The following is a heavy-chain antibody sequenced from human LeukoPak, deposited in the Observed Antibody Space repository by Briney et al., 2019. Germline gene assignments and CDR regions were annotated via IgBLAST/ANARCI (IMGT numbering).Heavy chain of an antibody. J-gene: IGHJ6*02. Sequence: PGGSLRLPCAASGFTFSSYAMSWVRQAPGKGLEWVSAISGSGGSTYYADSVKGRFTISRDNSKNTLYLQMNSLTSEDTAVYYCSKDSSSGSSYYFHGMEVWGQGTTVTVSS. CDR1: GFTFSSYA. CDR2: ISGSGGST. D-gene: IGHD3-10*01. V-gene: IGHV3-23*01. CDR3: SKDSSSGSSYYFHGMEV.